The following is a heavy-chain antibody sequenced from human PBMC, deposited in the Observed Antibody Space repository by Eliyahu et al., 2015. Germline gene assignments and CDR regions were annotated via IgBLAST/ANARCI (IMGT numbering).Heavy chain of an antibody. CDR2: IDTSGGT. CDR1: GGSISTYY. D-gene: IGHD1-26*01. J-gene: IGHJ4*02. CDR3: ASGDSGGAAGRYFDY. Sequence: QVQLQESGPGLVKPSETLSLTCAVSGGSISTYYWSWIRQPAGKGLEWIGRIDTSGGTNYNPPLKSRVTMSADTSKNQLSLKLTSMTAADTAVYYCASGDSGGAAGRYFDYWGQGTLVTVSS. V-gene: IGHV4-4*07.